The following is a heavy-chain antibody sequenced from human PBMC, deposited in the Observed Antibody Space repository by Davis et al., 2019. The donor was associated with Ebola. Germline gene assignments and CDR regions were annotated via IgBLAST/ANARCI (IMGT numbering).Heavy chain of an antibody. D-gene: IGHD6-19*01. V-gene: IGHV4-59*01. J-gene: IGHJ4*02. CDR3: ARGARSGWYYFDY. CDR1: GGSINNYY. Sequence: PSETLSLTCTVSGGSINNYYWTWIRQPPGKGLEWIGNIYSTGSAIYNPSLQSRATISVDTSKNQFSLKLSSVTAADTAFYYCARGARSGWYYFDYWGQGTLVTVSS. CDR2: IYSTGSA.